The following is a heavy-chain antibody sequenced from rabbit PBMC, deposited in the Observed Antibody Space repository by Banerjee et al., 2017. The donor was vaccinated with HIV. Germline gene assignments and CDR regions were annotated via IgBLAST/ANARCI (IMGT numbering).Heavy chain of an antibody. V-gene: IGHV1S45*01. CDR1: GFSFSTYYY. J-gene: IGHJ3*01. Sequence: QEQLEESGGDLVKPEGSLTLTCTASGFSFSTYYYMCWVRQAPGKGLEWIACIYGGNSGSTYYASWAKGRFIISKTSSTTVTLQMTSLTAADTATYFCARAYVIGGTRLDLWGPGTLVTVS. CDR3: ARAYVIGGTRLDL. D-gene: IGHD1-1*01. CDR2: IYGGNSGST.